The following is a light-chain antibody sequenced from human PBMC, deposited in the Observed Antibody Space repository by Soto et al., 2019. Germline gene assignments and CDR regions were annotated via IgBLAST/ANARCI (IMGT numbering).Light chain of an antibody. Sequence: QSVLTQPASVSGSPGQSITISCSGSSSDIGAYNHVAWFQQFPGKTPKLVIYSVSDRPSGVSYRFSGSKSGNTASLTISGLQADDEADYYCISYTVSRSYVFGTGTKLTAL. CDR2: SVS. V-gene: IGLV2-14*01. CDR3: ISYTVSRSYV. CDR1: SSDIGAYNH. J-gene: IGLJ1*01.